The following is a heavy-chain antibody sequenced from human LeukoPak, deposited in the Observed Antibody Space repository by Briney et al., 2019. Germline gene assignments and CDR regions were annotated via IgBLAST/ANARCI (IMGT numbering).Heavy chain of an antibody. Sequence: SETLSLTCTVSGGSVSSASYYWSWIRQPPGQGLEYIGYIHYSGATNYNPSLKSRVTISLDTSKNEFSLKLSSVTAADTAVYYCARQGDSSGYYYFDYWGQGTLVTVSS. J-gene: IGHJ4*02. CDR1: GGSVSSASYY. CDR2: IHYSGAT. D-gene: IGHD3-22*01. V-gene: IGHV4-61*01. CDR3: ARQGDSSGYYYFDY.